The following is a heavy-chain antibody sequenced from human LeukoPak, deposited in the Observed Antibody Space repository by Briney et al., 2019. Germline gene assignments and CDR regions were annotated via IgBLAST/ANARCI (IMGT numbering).Heavy chain of an antibody. CDR1: GFTFSGSA. CDR2: IRSEANSYAT. CDR3: TRRGDTTMDPFDH. V-gene: IGHV3-73*01. D-gene: IGHD5-18*01. Sequence: PGGSLRLSCAASGFTFSGSAIHWVRQAPGKGLEWVGRIRSEANSYATAYAASVKGRFTMSRDDSKNTAYLQMNSLKTEDTAIYYCTRRGDTTMDPFDHWGQGTLVTVSS. J-gene: IGHJ4*02.